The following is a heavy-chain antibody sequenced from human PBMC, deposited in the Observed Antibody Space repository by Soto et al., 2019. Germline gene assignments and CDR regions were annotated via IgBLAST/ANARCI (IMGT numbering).Heavy chain of an antibody. D-gene: IGHD3-10*01. CDR3: SRQGFGALHGLVDG. CDR2: VHYSCGS. V-gene: IGHV4-59*08. Sequence: QVLLQESGPGLVKPSETLSLSCTVSGGSISSYHWSWIRQTPGKGLEWIGYVHYSCGSNYNTPLKSRLDISLDTSKSQFSLKLTSVTATDTAVYYCSRQGFGALHGLVDGWGQGTTVTVPS. J-gene: IGHJ6*02. CDR1: GGSISSYH.